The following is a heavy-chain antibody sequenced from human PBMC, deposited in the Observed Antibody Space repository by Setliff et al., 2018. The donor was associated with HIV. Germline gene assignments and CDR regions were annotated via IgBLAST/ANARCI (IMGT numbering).Heavy chain of an antibody. V-gene: IGHV1-18*01. J-gene: IGHJ4*02. CDR2: ISPYNGHT. Sequence: ASVKVSCKASGGTFSSYGITWVRQAPGQGLEWLGWISPYNGHTNFAQKFQGRVTMTTDTATSTAYMEVRSLRSDDTAVYYCARTDYGGNSGGNYFDYWGQGSLVTVSS. CDR3: ARTDYGGNSGGNYFDY. CDR1: GGTFSSYG. D-gene: IGHD4-17*01.